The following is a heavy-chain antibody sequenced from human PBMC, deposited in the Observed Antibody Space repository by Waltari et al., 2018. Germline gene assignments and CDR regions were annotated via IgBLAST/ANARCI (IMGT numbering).Heavy chain of an antibody. CDR1: GFTFSSYA. Sequence: EVQLLESGGGLVQPGGSLRLSCAASGFTFSSYAMSWVRQAPGKGLEWVSVIYSGGSTYYADSVKGRFTISRDNSKNTLYLQMNSLRAEDTAVYYCARIYCGGDCYRLGYYYGMDVWGQGTTVTVSS. J-gene: IGHJ6*02. CDR3: ARIYCGGDCYRLGYYYGMDV. V-gene: IGHV3-23*03. D-gene: IGHD2-21*01. CDR2: IYSGGST.